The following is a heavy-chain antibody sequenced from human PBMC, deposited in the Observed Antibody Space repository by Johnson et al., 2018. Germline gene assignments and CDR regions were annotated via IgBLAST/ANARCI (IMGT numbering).Heavy chain of an antibody. V-gene: IGHV3-30*18. Sequence: QVQLVQSGGGVVQPGRSLRLSCAASGFTFSSYGMHWVRQAPGKGLGWVAVTSYDGSNKYYEDSVKGGFTFSGAKSQNTKYLQMNSQRAEDTAVYYCAKDLHQPYCSGGSCYSEGAFDIWGQGTMVTVSS. D-gene: IGHD2-15*01. CDR1: GFTFSSYG. CDR2: TSYDGSNK. J-gene: IGHJ3*02. CDR3: AKDLHQPYCSGGSCYSEGAFDI.